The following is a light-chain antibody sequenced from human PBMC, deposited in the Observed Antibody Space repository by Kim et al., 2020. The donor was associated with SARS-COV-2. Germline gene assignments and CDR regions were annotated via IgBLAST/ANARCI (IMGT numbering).Light chain of an antibody. CDR2: DAS. J-gene: IGKJ1*01. V-gene: IGKV3-20*01. CDR1: QSVSSSY. CDR3: QHDSYSPRT. Sequence: EIVLTQSPGTLSLSPGERATLSCRASQSVSSSYLAWYQQKPGQAPRLLIYDASSRATGIPDRFSGSGSGTDFTLTISRLEPEDFAVYCWQHDSYSPRTFGQGTKLEIK.